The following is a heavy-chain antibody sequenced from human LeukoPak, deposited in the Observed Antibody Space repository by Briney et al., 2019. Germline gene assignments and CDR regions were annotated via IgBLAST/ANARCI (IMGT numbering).Heavy chain of an antibody. CDR1: GITFSSAW. D-gene: IGHD2-21*02. J-gene: IGHJ3*02. V-gene: IGHV3-74*01. CDR3: TREVMVTGIRASDI. Sequence: GGALRLSCAASGITFSSAWMHGVRHAPGEGRVWGSRINDDVSYTIYAESVKGRFTISRDNAKKTMYLQMNSFKAEATAVYSCTREVMVTGIRASDIWGQGTMVTVSS. CDR2: INDDVSYT.